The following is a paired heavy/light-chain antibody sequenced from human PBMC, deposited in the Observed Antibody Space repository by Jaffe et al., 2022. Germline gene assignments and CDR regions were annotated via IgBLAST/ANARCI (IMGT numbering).Light chain of an antibody. Sequence: SPELTQPPSVSVSPGQTARVTCSGDVLANQFAYWYQQKPGQAPVLIIYKDSERPSGISERFSGSSSGTTGTLTISGVQAEDEADYYCQSADSTGTYADVIFGGGTKLTVL. V-gene: IGLV3-25*03. CDR1: VLANQF. CDR3: QSADSTGTYADVI. J-gene: IGLJ2*01. CDR2: KDS.
Heavy chain of an antibody. J-gene: IGHJ4*02. CDR2: INPTGAST. V-gene: IGHV1-46*03. Sequence: QVQLMQSGAEVKKPGTSVKISCKASGHTSTSHDMHWVRQAPGQGLEWMGIINPTGASTRFPQKFQGRVTMTRDTSTSTVYMELSSLTSDDTAVYYCATTDCSGGLCSSEGFDFWGQGTLVTVSS. D-gene: IGHD2-15*01. CDR3: ATTDCSGGLCSSEGFDF. CDR1: GHTSTSHD.